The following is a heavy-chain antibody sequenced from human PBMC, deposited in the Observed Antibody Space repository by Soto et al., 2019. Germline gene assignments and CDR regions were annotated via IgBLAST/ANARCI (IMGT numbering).Heavy chain of an antibody. Sequence: SETLSLTCTVSGGYISSYYWSWIRQPPGKGLEWIGYIYYSGSTNYNPSLKSRVTISVDTSKNQFSLKLSSVTAADTAVYYCGRVSGWVDYWGQGTLVTVSS. CDR1: GGYISSYY. V-gene: IGHV4-59*01. D-gene: IGHD1-26*01. CDR2: IYYSGST. J-gene: IGHJ4*02. CDR3: GRVSGWVDY.